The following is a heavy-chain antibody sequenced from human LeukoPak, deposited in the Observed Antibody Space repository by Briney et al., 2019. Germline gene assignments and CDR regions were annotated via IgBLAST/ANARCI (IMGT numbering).Heavy chain of an antibody. CDR3: ARDLMAAAGRH. CDR2: ISSSSSTI. Sequence: GGSLRLSCAASGFTFSSYSMNWVRQAPGKGLEWVSYISSSSSTIYYADSVKGRFTISRDNAKNSLYLQMNSLRAEDTAVYYCARDLMAAAGRHWGQGTLVTVSS. J-gene: IGHJ4*02. V-gene: IGHV3-48*01. D-gene: IGHD6-13*01. CDR1: GFTFSSYS.